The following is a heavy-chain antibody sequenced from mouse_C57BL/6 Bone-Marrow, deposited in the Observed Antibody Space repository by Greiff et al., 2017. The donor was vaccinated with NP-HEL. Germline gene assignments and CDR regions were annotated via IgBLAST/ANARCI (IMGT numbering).Heavy chain of an antibody. CDR3: TREIYYYGSRYFDV. CDR1: GFTFSSYA. D-gene: IGHD1-1*01. Sequence: VHLVESGGGLVKPGGSLKLSCAASGFTFSSYAMSWVRQTPEKRLEWVAYISSGGDYIYYADTVKGRFTISRDNARNTLYLQMSSLKSEDTAMYYCTREIYYYGSRYFDVWGTGTTVTVSS. CDR2: ISSGGDYI. J-gene: IGHJ1*03. V-gene: IGHV5-9-1*02.